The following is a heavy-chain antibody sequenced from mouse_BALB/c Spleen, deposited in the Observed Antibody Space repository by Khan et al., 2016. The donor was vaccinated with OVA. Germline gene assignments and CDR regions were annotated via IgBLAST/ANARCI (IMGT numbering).Heavy chain of an antibody. CDR2: IYPGTDTP. J-gene: IGHJ2*01. D-gene: IGHD3-2*02. V-gene: IGHV1-76*01. CDR1: GYIFTSYW. Sequence: QVQLKESGAELVRPGASVKLSCKTSGYIFTSYWILWVKQRSGQGLEWIARIYPGTDTPYYTEQFKDTATLTAAKSSSTAYKQLSSLKSEDSEFDYCAREEALDHFDHWGQGTTLTVSS. CDR3: AREEALDHFDH.